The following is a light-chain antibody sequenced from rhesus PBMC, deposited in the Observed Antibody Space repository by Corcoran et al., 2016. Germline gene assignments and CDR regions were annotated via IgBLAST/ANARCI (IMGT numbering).Light chain of an antibody. Sequence: EIVMTQSPATLSFSPGERATLSCRASQSVSSYVAWYQQKPEQAPRLLIYGAFSRATGIPDRFSGSGSWTDFTLIISSLEPEDVGVYYCQQYNNWNSFGQGTKVEIK. J-gene: IGKJ2*01. V-gene: IGKV3S9*01. CDR3: QQYNNWNS. CDR1: QSVSSY. CDR2: GAF.